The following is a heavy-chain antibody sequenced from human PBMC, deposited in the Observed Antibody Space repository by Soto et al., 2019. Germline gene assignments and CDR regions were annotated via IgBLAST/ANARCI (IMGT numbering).Heavy chain of an antibody. CDR1: GGAITSMTYS. CDR2: IYYHGNT. J-gene: IGHJ4*01. CDR3: ARHDGFSSGWIFDY. D-gene: IGHD6-19*01. Sequence: SETLCLTCAVVGGAITSMTYSWGWIRQPPGKTLEWIGTIYYHGNTYSNPSLKSRVAISVDTSNNQLSLKLRSVTAADTAVYYCARHDGFSSGWIFDYWGHGTLVTVSS. V-gene: IGHV4-39*01.